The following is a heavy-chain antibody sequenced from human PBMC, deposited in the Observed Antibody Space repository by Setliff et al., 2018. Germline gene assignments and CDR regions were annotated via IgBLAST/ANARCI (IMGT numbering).Heavy chain of an antibody. CDR1: GASIRSYY. J-gene: IGHJ4*02. Sequence: KTSETLSLTCTVSGASIRSYYWSWIRQPPGKGLEWIGYIFYSGSSNYNPSLQSRVSISVDTSKNQLSLKLDSLTAADTAVYFCARLPRTVTHFDYWGQGALVTVSS. D-gene: IGHD4-17*01. V-gene: IGHV4-59*01. CDR2: IFYSGSS. CDR3: ARLPRTVTHFDY.